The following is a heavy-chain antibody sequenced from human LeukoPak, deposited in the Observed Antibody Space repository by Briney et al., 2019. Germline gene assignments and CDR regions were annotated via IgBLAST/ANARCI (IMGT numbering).Heavy chain of an antibody. J-gene: IGHJ4*02. CDR1: GYTFTKYY. D-gene: IGHD4-17*01. Sequence: GASVKISCKASGYTFTKYYMHWVRQAPGQGLEWMGIINPSGGGTSYAQKFQGRVTMTRDTSTSTVYMELSRLRSEDTAIHYCARDLGDDYGDYPPVPLRHGSGWQWEPGFDHWGQGTLVTVSS. V-gene: IGHV1-46*01. CDR3: ARDLGDDYGDYPPVPLRHGSGWQWEPGFDH. CDR2: INPSGGGT.